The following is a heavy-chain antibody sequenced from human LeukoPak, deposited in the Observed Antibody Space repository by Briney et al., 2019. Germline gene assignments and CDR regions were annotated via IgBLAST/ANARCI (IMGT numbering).Heavy chain of an antibody. CDR3: ARSVEDYGSGSYYLYYFDY. CDR1: GFTVSSIY. J-gene: IGHJ4*02. Sequence: GGSLRLSCAASGFTVSSIYMSWVRQAPGKGLEWVSVIYSGGSTFYADSVKGRFTISRDNAKNTLYLQMNSLRAEDTAVYYCARSVEDYGSGSYYLYYFDYWGQGTLVTVSS. CDR2: IYSGGST. D-gene: IGHD3-10*01. V-gene: IGHV3-66*01.